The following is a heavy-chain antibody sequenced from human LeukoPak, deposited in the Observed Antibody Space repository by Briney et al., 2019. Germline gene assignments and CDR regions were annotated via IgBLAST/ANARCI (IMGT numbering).Heavy chain of an antibody. J-gene: IGHJ3*02. Sequence: PGGFLRLSCAASGFTFSTYTMNWVRQAPGKGLEWVSSISTGSSYIYYADSVRGRFTISRDNAKNSLYLQMNSLRAEDTAVYYCAREGLTHDAFDIWGQGTMVTVSS. D-gene: IGHD4/OR15-4a*01. CDR2: ISTGSSYI. CDR3: AREGLTHDAFDI. V-gene: IGHV3-21*01. CDR1: GFTFSTYT.